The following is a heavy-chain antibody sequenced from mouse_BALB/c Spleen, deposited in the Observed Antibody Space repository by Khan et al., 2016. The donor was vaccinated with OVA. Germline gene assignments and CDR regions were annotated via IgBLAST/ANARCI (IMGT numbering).Heavy chain of an antibody. CDR1: GFALSRYS. CDR2: IWGGGST. V-gene: IGHV2-6-4*01. D-gene: IGHD2-4*01. CDR3: ARKVYYDYDGFAY. J-gene: IGHJ3*01. Sequence: QVQLKQPGPGLVAPSQSLSITCTVPGFALSRYSVHWVRQPPGKGLEWLGMIWGGGSTDDNAALKSRRSISKDNAKSQVFLKMTRLQTDDTAMYYCARKVYYDYDGFAYWGQGTLVTVSA.